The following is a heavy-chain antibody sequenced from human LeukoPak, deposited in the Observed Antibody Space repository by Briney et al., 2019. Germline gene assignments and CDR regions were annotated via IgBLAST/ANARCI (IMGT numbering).Heavy chain of an antibody. D-gene: IGHD6-19*01. V-gene: IGHV1-69*01. J-gene: IGHJ4*02. Sequence: SVKVSCKASELTFSSYAISWVRQAPGQGLEWMGGIIPMFGTTNYAQKFQGRVTITADESTSTAYVELSSLRSEDTAIYYCARDTVASLDYWGQGTLVTVSS. CDR2: IIPMFGTT. CDR3: ARDTVASLDY. CDR1: ELTFSSYA.